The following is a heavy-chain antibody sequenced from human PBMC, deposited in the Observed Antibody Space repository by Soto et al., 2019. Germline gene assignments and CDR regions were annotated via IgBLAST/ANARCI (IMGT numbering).Heavy chain of an antibody. CDR3: ARKGITGTQRVV. CDR1: GYSISSGYY. CDR2: IYHSGST. J-gene: IGHJ6*02. Sequence: SETLSLTCAVSGYSISSGYYWGWIRQPPGKGLEWIGSIYHSGSTYYNPSLKSRVTISVDTSKNQFSLKLSSVTAADTAVYYCARKGITGTQRVVWGQGTTVTVSS. V-gene: IGHV4-38-2*01. D-gene: IGHD1-20*01.